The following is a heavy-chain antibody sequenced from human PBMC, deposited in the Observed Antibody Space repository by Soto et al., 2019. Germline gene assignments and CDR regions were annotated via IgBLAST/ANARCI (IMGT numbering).Heavy chain of an antibody. V-gene: IGHV4-61*01. CDR2: IYYSGPT. Sequence: LSLTCTVSGGSVSSGSYYWSWIRQPPGKGLEWIGYIYYSGPTHYDPSLKSRVTISVDTSKKQFSLKLTSVTAADTAVYYCARDRTGYPTFFDYWGRGTLVTVSS. CDR3: ARDRTGYPTFFDY. CDR1: GGSVSSGSYY. D-gene: IGHD3-9*01. J-gene: IGHJ4*02.